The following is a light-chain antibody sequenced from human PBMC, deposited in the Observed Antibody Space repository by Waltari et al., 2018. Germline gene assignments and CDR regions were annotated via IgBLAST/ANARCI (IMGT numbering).Light chain of an antibody. CDR2: VNSDGSH. J-gene: IGLJ3*02. CDR1: SGHSSNV. V-gene: IGLV4-69*01. CDR3: QTGGHGTWV. Sequence: QLVVTQSPSASASLGASVELTCTLSSGHSSNVIAWLQQHPERGPRYLMKVNSDGSHSRGAAIPDRFSGSSSGAERYLTSSNLQSEDEADYYCQTGGHGTWVFGGGTKLTVL.